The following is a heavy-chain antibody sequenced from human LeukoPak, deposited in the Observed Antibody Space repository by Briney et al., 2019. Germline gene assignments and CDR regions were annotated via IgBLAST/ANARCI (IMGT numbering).Heavy chain of an antibody. CDR2: ISSSGSTI. CDR1: GFTFSDYY. Sequence: PGGSLRLSCAASGFTFSDYYMSWIRQAPGKGLEWVSYISSSGSTINYADSVKGRFTISRDNAKNSLYLQMNSLRAEDTAVYYCAREGMYSSSSPDYYYGMDVWGQGTTVTVSS. D-gene: IGHD6-6*01. CDR3: AREGMYSSSSPDYYYGMDV. V-gene: IGHV3-11*01. J-gene: IGHJ6*02.